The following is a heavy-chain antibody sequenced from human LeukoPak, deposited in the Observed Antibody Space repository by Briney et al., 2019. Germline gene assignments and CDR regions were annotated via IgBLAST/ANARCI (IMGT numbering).Heavy chain of an antibody. Sequence: ASVKVSCKASGYTFTGYYMHWVRQAPGQGLEWMGWINPNSGGTNYAQKFQGRVTMTRGTSISTAYMELSRLRSDDTAMYYCARAGSSYYYDSSGYYGFDYWGQGTLVTVSS. CDR2: INPNSGGT. J-gene: IGHJ4*02. V-gene: IGHV1-2*02. CDR3: ARAGSSYYYDSSGYYGFDY. D-gene: IGHD3-22*01. CDR1: GYTFTGYY.